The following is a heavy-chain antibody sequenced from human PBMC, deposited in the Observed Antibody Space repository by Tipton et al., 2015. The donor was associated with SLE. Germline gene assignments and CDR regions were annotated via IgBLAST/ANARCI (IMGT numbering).Heavy chain of an antibody. CDR3: AREPPSTGYFDY. CDR1: GDTVSTHF. CDR2: ISPSGDGG. D-gene: IGHD1-1*01. J-gene: IGHJ4*02. V-gene: IGHV1-46*01. Sequence: QLVQSGPEVKKPGASVKVSCKASGDTVSTHFIHWVRQAPGQGLDWMGVISPSGDGGSYSQNLQGRVTVTRDTSTSTVYMELSSLRSEDTAVYYCAREPPSTGYFDYWGQGTLVTVSS.